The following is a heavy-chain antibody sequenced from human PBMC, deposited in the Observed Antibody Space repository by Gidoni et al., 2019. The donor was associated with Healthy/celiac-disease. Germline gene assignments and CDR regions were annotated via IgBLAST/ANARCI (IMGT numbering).Heavy chain of an antibody. J-gene: IGHJ3*02. CDR1: GYTFSSYG. V-gene: IGHV1-18*01. CDR2: ISAYNGNT. CDR3: TSRGYSGYALGDAFDI. Sequence: QVQLVQSGAEVKKPGASVKVSCKASGYTFSSYGISWVRQAPGQGLEWMGWISAYNGNTNYAQKLQGRVTMTTDTSTSTAYMELRSLGSDDTAVYYCTSRGYSGYALGDAFDIWGQGTMVTVSS. D-gene: IGHD5-12*01.